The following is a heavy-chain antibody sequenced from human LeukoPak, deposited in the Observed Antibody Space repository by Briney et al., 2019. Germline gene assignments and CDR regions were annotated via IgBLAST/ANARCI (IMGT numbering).Heavy chain of an antibody. J-gene: IGHJ4*02. V-gene: IGHV3-21*01. CDR2: ISSSSSYI. CDR3: ARGQFRLSDFDSSAFDY. D-gene: IGHD3-22*01. Sequence: GGSLRLSCAASGFTLSRHSMNWVRQAPGKGLEWVSSISSSSSYIYYADSVNGRFIISRDNSKNTLYLQMISLSAEDTAVYYCARGQFRLSDFDSSAFDYWGQGTLVTVSS. CDR1: GFTLSRHS.